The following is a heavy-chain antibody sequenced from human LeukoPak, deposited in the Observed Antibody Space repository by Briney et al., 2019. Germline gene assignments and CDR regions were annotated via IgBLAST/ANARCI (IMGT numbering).Heavy chain of an antibody. Sequence: ASVKVSCKASGYSFTDYYMHWVRQAPGQGLEWMGWINPNSGGTKYTQKSQGRVTMTRDTSITTAYMELSRLSSDDTAVYYCARDRDYYGSGSYYNLDYWGQGALVTVSS. CDR2: INPNSGGT. J-gene: IGHJ4*02. CDR1: GYSFTDYY. V-gene: IGHV1-2*02. CDR3: ARDRDYYGSGSYYNLDY. D-gene: IGHD3-10*01.